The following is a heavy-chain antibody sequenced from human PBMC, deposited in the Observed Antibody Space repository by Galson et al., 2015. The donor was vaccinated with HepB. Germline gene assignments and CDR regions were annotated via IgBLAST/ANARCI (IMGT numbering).Heavy chain of an antibody. CDR1: GYTLANLY. CDR3: ATEGGSPLRFDS. V-gene: IGHV1-24*01. Sequence: SVKVSCKVSGYTLANLYIHWVRQAPGKGLEWMGGFDPEDSDTIYAQKFQGRVTMTEDTSTDTAYMELKYLASEDTAIYYCATEGGSPLRFDSWGQGTLITVSS. J-gene: IGHJ4*02. D-gene: IGHD1-26*01. CDR2: FDPEDSDT.